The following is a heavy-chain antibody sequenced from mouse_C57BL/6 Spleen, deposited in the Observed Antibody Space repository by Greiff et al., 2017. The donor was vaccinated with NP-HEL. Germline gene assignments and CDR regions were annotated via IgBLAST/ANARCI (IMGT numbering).Heavy chain of an antibody. D-gene: IGHD1-3*01. V-gene: IGHV1-69*01. CDR3: ARTYKVAMDY. CDR1: GYTFTSYW. J-gene: IGHJ4*01. CDR2: IDPSDSYT. Sequence: VQLQQPGAELVMPGASVKLSCKASGYTFTSYWMHWVKQRPGQGLEWIGEIDPSDSYTNYNQKFKGKSTLTVDKSSSTAYMQLSSLTSEDSAVYYCARTYKVAMDYWGQGTSVTVSS.